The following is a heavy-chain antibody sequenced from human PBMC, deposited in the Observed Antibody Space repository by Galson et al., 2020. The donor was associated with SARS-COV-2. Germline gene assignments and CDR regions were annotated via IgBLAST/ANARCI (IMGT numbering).Heavy chain of an antibody. CDR1: GLTFNRAW. V-gene: IGHV3-15*01. J-gene: IGHJ4*02. CDR3: ATVRPSEYLVFHFDF. D-gene: IGHD6-6*01. Sequence: GGSLRLSCAVSGLTFNRAWVTWVRQAPGKGLEWIGRIKSETDGGTIDYASPVQDRFTISRNDSNNTVFLQMRSLRTEDTAIYYCATVRPSEYLVFHFDFWGQGTLVTVSS. CDR2: IKSETDGGTI.